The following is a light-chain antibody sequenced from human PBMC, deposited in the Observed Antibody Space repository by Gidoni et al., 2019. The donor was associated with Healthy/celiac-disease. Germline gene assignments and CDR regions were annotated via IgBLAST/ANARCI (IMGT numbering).Light chain of an antibody. CDR2: GAS. CDR1: QSVSSN. V-gene: IGKV3-15*01. CDR3: QQYNNWPPYT. Sequence: ELVMTQSPATLSVSPGERATLSCRAGQSVSSNLAWYQQKPGQAPRLLIYGASTRATGIPARFSGSGSGTEFTINISSLQSEDFAVYYYQQYNNWPPYTFGQGTKLEIK. J-gene: IGKJ2*01.